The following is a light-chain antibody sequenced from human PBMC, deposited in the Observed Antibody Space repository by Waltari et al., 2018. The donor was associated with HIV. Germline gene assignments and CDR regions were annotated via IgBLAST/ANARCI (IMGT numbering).Light chain of an antibody. V-gene: IGLV1-47*01. Sequence: QSVLTQPPSTSGTPGQRVTISCSGRSSNIGSNYIYWYRQVPGTTPKLLMYTNKRRPSGVPDRCSGSRSGTSAALASRGLRSGDEADYYCAAWDDSLNGWVFGGGTKLTVL. CDR2: TNK. CDR1: SSNIGSNY. CDR3: AAWDDSLNGWV. J-gene: IGLJ3*02.